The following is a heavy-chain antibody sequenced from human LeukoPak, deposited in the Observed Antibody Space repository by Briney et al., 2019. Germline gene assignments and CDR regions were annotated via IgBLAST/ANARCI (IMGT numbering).Heavy chain of an antibody. D-gene: IGHD3-22*01. V-gene: IGHV1-18*01. CDR2: ISAYNGNT. J-gene: IGHJ4*02. Sequence: GASVKVSCKASGYTFTSYGISWVRQAPGQGLEWMGWISAYNGNTNYAQKLQGRVTMTTDTSTSTAYMELRSLRSDDTAVCYCARVFPDYYDSSGQFDYWGQGTLVTVSS. CDR1: GYTFTSYG. CDR3: ARVFPDYYDSSGQFDY.